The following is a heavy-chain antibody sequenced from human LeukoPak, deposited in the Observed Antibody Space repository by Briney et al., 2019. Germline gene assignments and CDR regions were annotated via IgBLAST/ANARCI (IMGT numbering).Heavy chain of an antibody. D-gene: IGHD3-22*01. CDR3: ARGGGYDSSGYPDY. J-gene: IGHJ4*02. CDR2: IYTSGST. CDR1: GGSISSGSYY. V-gene: IGHV4-61*02. Sequence: KPSETLSLTCTVSGGSISSGSYYWSWIRQPAGKGLEWIGRIYTSGSTNYNPSPKSRVTISVDTAKNQFSLKLRSVTGPETAVYYCARGGGYDSSGYPDYWGQGTLVTVSS.